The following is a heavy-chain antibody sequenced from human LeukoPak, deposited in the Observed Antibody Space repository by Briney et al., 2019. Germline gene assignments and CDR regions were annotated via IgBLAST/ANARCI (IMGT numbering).Heavy chain of an antibody. V-gene: IGHV4-59*01. CDR2: IYYSGST. CDR1: GGSISSYY. D-gene: IGHD2-21*02. CDR3: ARGVLAYCGADCYDDAFDI. Sequence: SETLSLTCTVSGGSISSYYWSWIRQPPGKGLEWIGYIYYSGSTYYNPSLKSRVTISVDTSKNQFSLRLSSVTAADTAVYYCARGVLAYCGADCYDDAFDIWGQGTMVTVSS. J-gene: IGHJ3*02.